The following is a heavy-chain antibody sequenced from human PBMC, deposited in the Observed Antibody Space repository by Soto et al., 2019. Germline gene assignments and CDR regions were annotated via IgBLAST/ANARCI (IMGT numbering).Heavy chain of an antibody. CDR3: ARERAIVVVPAAMGYYYYYGMDV. J-gene: IGHJ6*02. D-gene: IGHD2-2*01. V-gene: IGHV1-69*13. CDR2: IIPIFGTA. CDR1: GGTFSSYA. Sequence: SGKVCYKDSGGTFSSYAISWVRQAPVQGLEWMGGIIPIFGTANYAQKFQGRVTITADESTSTAYMELSSPRSEDTAAYYCARERAIVVVPAAMGYYYYYGMDVWGQGTKVTVYS.